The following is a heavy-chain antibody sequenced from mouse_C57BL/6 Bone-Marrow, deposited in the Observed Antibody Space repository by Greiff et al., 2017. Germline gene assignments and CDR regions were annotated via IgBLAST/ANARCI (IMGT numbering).Heavy chain of an antibody. V-gene: IGHV1-26*01. D-gene: IGHD2-1*01. CDR3: ASSGDGNWDY. J-gene: IGHJ4*01. Sequence: VQLQQSGPELVKPGASVKISCKASGYTFNDYYMNWVKQSHGKSLEWIGDINPNNGGTSYNQKFKGKATLTVDKSSSTAYMELRSLTSEDSAVYYCASSGDGNWDYWGQGTSVTVSS. CDR1: GYTFNDYY. CDR2: INPNNGGT.